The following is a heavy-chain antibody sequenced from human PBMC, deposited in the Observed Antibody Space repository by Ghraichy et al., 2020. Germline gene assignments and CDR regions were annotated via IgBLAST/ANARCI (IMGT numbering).Heavy chain of an antibody. CDR1: GGTFSSYA. CDR2: IIPIFGTA. Sequence: SVKVSCKASGGTFSSYAISWVRQAPGLGLEWMGGIIPIFGTANYAQKFQGRVTITADESTSTAYMELSSLRSEDTAVYYCARDRGPYSSSWYGFRCDYWGQGTLVTVSS. D-gene: IGHD6-13*01. V-gene: IGHV1-69*13. CDR3: ARDRGPYSSSWYGFRCDY. J-gene: IGHJ4*02.